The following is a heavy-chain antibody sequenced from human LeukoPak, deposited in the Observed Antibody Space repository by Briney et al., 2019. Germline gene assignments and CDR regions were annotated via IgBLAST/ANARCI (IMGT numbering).Heavy chain of an antibody. J-gene: IGHJ4*02. V-gene: IGHV1-2*02. Sequence: ASLKLSREASGYTFTAYYMHGVRQAPGQGREWMGWINPDSGGTNYTQNFQGRVPMTRDTHISTAYMEMSRLRADDTAVYYCARPFIETPSLGALDYWGQGTLVTVSS. CDR2: INPDSGGT. CDR1: GYTFTAYY. CDR3: ARPFIETPSLGALDY. D-gene: IGHD4-23*01.